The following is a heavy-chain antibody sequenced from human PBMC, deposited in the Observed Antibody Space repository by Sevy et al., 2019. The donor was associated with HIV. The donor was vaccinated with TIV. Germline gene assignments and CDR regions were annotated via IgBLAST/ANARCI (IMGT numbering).Heavy chain of an antibody. CDR2: IWYDGSYK. Sequence: GGSLRLSCAASGFTFSSYGMHWVRQAPGKGLEWVAVIWYDGSYKYYADSVKGRFTISRDNSKNTLYLQMNSLRAEDRSMCYCARDYDLGSCLDYWGHGTLVTGAS. CDR3: ARDYDLGSCLDY. CDR1: GFTFSSYG. V-gene: IGHV3-33*01. D-gene: IGHD3-3*01. J-gene: IGHJ4*01.